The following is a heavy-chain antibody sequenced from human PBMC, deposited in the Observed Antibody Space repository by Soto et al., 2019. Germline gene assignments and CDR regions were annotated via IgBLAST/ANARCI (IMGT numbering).Heavy chain of an antibody. D-gene: IGHD3-10*01. Sequence: EVQLVESGGGLVQPGGSLRLSCAASGFTFSSYWMSWVRQAPGKGLEWVANIKQDGSEKYYVDSVKGRFTISRDNAKNSLYLQMNSRRAEDTAVYYCARDDVLLWFGARGGGMDVWGQGTTVTVSS. V-gene: IGHV3-7*05. CDR1: GFTFSSYW. CDR2: IKQDGSEK. J-gene: IGHJ6*02. CDR3: ARDDVLLWFGARGGGMDV.